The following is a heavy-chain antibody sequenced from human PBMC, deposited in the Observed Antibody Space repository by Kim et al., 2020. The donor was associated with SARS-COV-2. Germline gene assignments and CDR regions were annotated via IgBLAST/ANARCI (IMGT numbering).Heavy chain of an antibody. Sequence: TGYADSVKGRFTISRDNAKNSLYLQMNSLRAEDTALYYCARKTTYNWFDPWGQGTLVTVSS. CDR2: T. V-gene: IGHV3-20*03. D-gene: IGHD1-7*01. J-gene: IGHJ5*02. CDR3: ARKTTYNWFDP.